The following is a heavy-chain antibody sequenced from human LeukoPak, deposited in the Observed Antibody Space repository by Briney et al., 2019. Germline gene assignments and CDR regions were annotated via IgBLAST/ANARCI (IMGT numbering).Heavy chain of an antibody. Sequence: GRSLRLSCAASGFTFSSYEMNWVRQAPGKGLEWVSYISSSGSTIYYADSVKGRFTISRDNAKNSLCLQMNSLRAEDTAVYYCARDQSSGWSKWGQGTLVTVSS. J-gene: IGHJ4*02. CDR3: ARDQSSGWSK. CDR2: ISSSGSTI. CDR1: GFTFSSYE. V-gene: IGHV3-48*03. D-gene: IGHD6-19*01.